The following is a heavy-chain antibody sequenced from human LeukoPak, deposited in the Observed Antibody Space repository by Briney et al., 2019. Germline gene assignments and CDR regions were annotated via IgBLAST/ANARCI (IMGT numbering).Heavy chain of an antibody. CDR1: GGSIIGYY. Sequence: SETLSLTCTVSGGSIIGYYLSWIRQPPGKGLEWIGSIYYSGSTNYNPSLKSRVTISVETSKNQFSLKLSSVTAADTAVYYCARYANSPYYYYAMDVWGQGITVTVSS. CDR3: ARYANSPYYYYAMDV. V-gene: IGHV4-59*12. J-gene: IGHJ6*02. CDR2: IYYSGST. D-gene: IGHD4/OR15-4a*01.